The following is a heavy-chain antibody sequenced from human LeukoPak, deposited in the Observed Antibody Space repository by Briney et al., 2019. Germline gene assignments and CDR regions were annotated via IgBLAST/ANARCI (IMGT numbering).Heavy chain of an antibody. CDR2: ISSSSSYI. V-gene: IGHV3-21*01. D-gene: IGHD7-27*01. Sequence: SGGSLRLSCAASGFIFSTYNMNWVRQAPGKGLEWVSSISSSSSYIYYADSVKGRFTISRDNAKNSLDLQMNSLRAEDTAVYNCTRGLGITGDHWPSDAFDIWGQGTMVTVSS. J-gene: IGHJ3*02. CDR1: GFIFSTYN. CDR3: TRGLGITGDHWPSDAFDI.